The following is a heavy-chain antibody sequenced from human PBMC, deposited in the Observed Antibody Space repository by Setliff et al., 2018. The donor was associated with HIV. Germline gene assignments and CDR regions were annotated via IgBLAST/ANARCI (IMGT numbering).Heavy chain of an antibody. Sequence: SETLSLTCTVSGGSISSGSYYWSWIRQPPGKGLEWIGYIYYSGNTNYNPSLKSRVTISVDTSKNQFSLKLSTVTAADTAVYYCARDKGVVVTRGYNWFDPWGQGTLVTVSS. CDR3: ARDKGVVVTRGYNWFDP. CDR1: GGSISSGSYY. V-gene: IGHV4-61*01. D-gene: IGHD2-15*01. CDR2: IYYSGNT. J-gene: IGHJ5*02.